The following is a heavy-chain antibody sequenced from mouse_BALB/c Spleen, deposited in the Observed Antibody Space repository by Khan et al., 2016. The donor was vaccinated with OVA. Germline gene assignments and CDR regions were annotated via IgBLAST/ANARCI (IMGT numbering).Heavy chain of an antibody. J-gene: IGHJ2*01. V-gene: IGHV1-7*01. CDR1: GYTFINYW. CDR3: ARRGLRLDFDY. D-gene: IGHD1-1*01. CDR2: IIPSTGYT. Sequence: VQLQQSGAELAKPGASVKMSCKASGYTFINYWILWVKQRPGQGLEWIGYIIPSTGYTEYNQNFKDKATLTADKSSSTAYMQLRSLPSEDSAFFYGARRGLRLDFDYGGQGTTLTVA.